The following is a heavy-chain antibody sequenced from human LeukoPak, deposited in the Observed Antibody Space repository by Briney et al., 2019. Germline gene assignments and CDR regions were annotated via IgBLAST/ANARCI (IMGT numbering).Heavy chain of an antibody. V-gene: IGHV3-9*01. D-gene: IGHD2-15*01. Sequence: GGSLRLSRAASGFTFYVYAMHWVRQAPGRGLGWVSGISWTRGRIGYADSVRGRFTISRDNAKTCLYLQMNSLRAEDTALYYCAKDFGLRTGYCSGGSCYTEAGYFDYWGQGTLVTVSS. CDR1: GFTFYVYA. CDR3: AKDFGLRTGYCSGGSCYTEAGYFDY. J-gene: IGHJ4*02. CDR2: ISWTRGRI.